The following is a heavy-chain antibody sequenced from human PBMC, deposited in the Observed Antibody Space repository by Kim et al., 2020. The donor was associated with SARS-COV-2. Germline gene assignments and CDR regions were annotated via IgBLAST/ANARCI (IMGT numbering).Heavy chain of an antibody. J-gene: IGHJ5*02. CDR2: IIPIFGTA. V-gene: IGHV1-69*06. Sequence: SVKVSCKASGGTFSSYAISWVRQAPGQGLEWMGGIIPIFGTANYAQKFQGRVTITADKSTSTAYMELSSLRSEDTAVYYCARDPDDSSGNSFDPWGQGTLVTVSS. D-gene: IGHD3-22*01. CDR3: ARDPDDSSGNSFDP. CDR1: GGTFSSYA.